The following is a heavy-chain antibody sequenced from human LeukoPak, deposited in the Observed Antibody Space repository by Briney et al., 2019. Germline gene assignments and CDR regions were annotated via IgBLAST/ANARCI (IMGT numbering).Heavy chain of an antibody. D-gene: IGHD3-10*02. V-gene: IGHV4-61*02. CDR2: IYTSGST. J-gene: IGHJ4*02. CDR1: GGSISSGSYY. CDR3: ARGHYYSVGRYPLHY. Sequence: PSETLSLTCTVSGGSISSGSYYWSWIRQPAGKGLEWIGRIYTSGSTNYNPSLKSRVTISVDTSKNQFSLKLSSVTAADTAVYYCARGHYYSVGRYPLHYWGQGTLVTVSS.